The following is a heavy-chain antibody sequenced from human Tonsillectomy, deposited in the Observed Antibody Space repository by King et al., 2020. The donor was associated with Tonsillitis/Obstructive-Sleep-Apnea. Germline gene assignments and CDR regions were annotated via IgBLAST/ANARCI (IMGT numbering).Heavy chain of an antibody. J-gene: IGHJ3*02. D-gene: IGHD1-1*01. V-gene: IGHV1-69*01. CDR1: GYTFSSYL. CDR3: ARELDGAGAFDI. Sequence: VQLVQSGAEVKKPGSSVKVSCKASGYTFSSYLISWVRQAPGQGLEWLGGIIPVFGTANNAQKFQGRVTITADESTSTAYMELTGLRSEDSAMYYCARELDGAGAFDIWGQGTMVTVSS. CDR2: IIPVFGTA.